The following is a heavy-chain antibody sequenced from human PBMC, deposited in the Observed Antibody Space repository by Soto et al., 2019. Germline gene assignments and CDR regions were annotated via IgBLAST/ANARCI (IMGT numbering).Heavy chain of an antibody. D-gene: IGHD3-3*01. V-gene: IGHV3-33*01. CDR2: IWYDGSKK. CDR3: ARDASYYSLWSGYYPSRNGMDV. CDR1: GFTFSSFG. J-gene: IGHJ6*02. Sequence: PGWSLRLSCAASGFTFSSFGMHWVRQAPGKGLEWVSLIWYDGSKKSYGDSVKGRFTISRDNSRNTVYLQMNSLRADDTAVYYCARDASYYSLWSGYYPSRNGMDVWGQGTTVTASS.